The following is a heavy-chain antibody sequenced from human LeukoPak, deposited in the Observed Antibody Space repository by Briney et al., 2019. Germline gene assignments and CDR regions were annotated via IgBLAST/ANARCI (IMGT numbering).Heavy chain of an antibody. J-gene: IGHJ6*03. V-gene: IGHV1-46*01. Sequence: GASVKVSCKASGYTFTSYGISWVRQAPGQGLEWMGIINPSGGSTSYAQKFQGRVTMTRDMSKSTVYMELNRLRFEDKAVYFCARGLRFLEWLSKPYYYYYYMDVWGKGNTVTVSS. D-gene: IGHD3-3*01. CDR1: GYTFTSYG. CDR2: INPSGGST. CDR3: ARGLRFLEWLSKPYYYYYYMDV.